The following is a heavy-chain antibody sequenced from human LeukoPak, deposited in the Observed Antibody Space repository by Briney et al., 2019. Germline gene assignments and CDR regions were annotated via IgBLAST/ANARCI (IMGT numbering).Heavy chain of an antibody. CDR1: GYSFSSYG. V-gene: IGHV3-33*01. J-gene: IGHJ4*02. Sequence: PGGSLGLSCAASGYSFSSYGMQWVRQAPGKELEWVAVIWYDGSKKYYADSVKGRFTISRDDSKNTLYLQMNSLRAEDTAIYYCARDPGTLATYFDYWGPGTLVTVSS. CDR2: IWYDGSKK. D-gene: IGHD6-13*01. CDR3: ARDPGTLATYFDY.